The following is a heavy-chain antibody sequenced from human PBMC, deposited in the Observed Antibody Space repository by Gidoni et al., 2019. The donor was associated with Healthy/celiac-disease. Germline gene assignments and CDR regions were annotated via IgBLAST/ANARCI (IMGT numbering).Heavy chain of an antibody. D-gene: IGHD5-18*01. CDR1: GYTFTSYA. J-gene: IGHJ4*02. CDR3: ASAGYSYGYGYFDY. CDR2: INAGNGNT. Sequence: QVPLVQSGAEVKKPGASVTVSCKASGYTFTSYAMHWVRQAPGQRLEWMGWINAGNGNTKYSQKFQGRVTITRDTSASTAYMELSSLRSEDTAVYYCASAGYSYGYGYFDYWGQGTLVTVSS. V-gene: IGHV1-3*01.